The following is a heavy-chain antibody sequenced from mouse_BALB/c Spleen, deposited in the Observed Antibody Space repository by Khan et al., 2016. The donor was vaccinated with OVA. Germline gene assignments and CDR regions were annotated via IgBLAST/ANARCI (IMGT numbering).Heavy chain of an antibody. CDR2: VSTGGSYT. V-gene: IGHV5-6*01. CDR1: GFTFSTYG. J-gene: IGHJ3*01. CDR3: TRLAYYYDSGGFAY. Sequence: EVELVESGGDLVKPGGSLKLSCAASGFTFSTYGMSWVRQTPDKRLEWVATVSTGGSYTYYPDSVKGRFTISRDNAKNTPYLQMSGLKSEDTAMFYCTRLAYYYDSGGFAYWGQGTLVTVSA. D-gene: IGHD1-1*01.